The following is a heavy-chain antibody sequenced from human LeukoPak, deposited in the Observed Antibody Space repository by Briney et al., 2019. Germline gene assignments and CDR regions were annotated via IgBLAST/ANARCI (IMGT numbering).Heavy chain of an antibody. CDR1: GYSISSGYY. CDR2: IYHSGST. Sequence: PSETLSLTCTVSGYSISSGYYWGWIRQPPGKGLEWIGSIYHSGSTYYNPSLKSRVTISVDTSKNQFSLKLSSVTAADTAVYYCARVRVTLVWYSFDYWGQGTLVTVSS. J-gene: IGHJ4*02. CDR3: ARVRVTLVWYSFDY. D-gene: IGHD3/OR15-3a*01. V-gene: IGHV4-38-2*02.